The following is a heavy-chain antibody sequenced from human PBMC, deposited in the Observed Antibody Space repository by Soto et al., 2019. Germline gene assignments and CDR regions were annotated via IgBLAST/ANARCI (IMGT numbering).Heavy chain of an antibody. D-gene: IGHD3-3*01. CDR3: AAVRRYDFWSGYLHWLDP. Sequence: ASVKVSCKASGFAFTSSAMQWVRQARGQRLEWIGWIVVGGGNTNYAQKFQERVTITRDMSTSTAYMELSSLRSEDTAVYYCAAVRRYDFWSGYLHWLDPWGQGTLVTVSS. CDR2: IVVGGGNT. V-gene: IGHV1-58*02. CDR1: GFAFTSSA. J-gene: IGHJ5*02.